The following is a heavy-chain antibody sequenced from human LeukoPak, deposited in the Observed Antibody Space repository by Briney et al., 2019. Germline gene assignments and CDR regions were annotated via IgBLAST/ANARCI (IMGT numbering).Heavy chain of an antibody. CDR2: IYYSGST. J-gene: IGHJ1*01. V-gene: IGHV4-39*07. CDR3: ARGPHCSSTSCYSEYFHH. CDR1: GGSISSNNDY. Sequence: PSETLSLTCRVSGGSISSNNDYWGWIRQPPGKGLEWIGSIYYSGSTYYNPSLKSRVTISVDTSRNQFSLKLSSVTAADTAVYYCARGPHCSSTSCYSEYFHHWGQGTLVTVSS. D-gene: IGHD2-2*01.